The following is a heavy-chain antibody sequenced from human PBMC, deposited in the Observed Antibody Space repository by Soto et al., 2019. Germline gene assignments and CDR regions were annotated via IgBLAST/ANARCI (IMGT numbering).Heavy chain of an antibody. D-gene: IGHD5-18*01. CDR3: ARCYSYGRTSGSDAFDI. V-gene: IGHV3-30-3*01. CDR1: GFTFSIYA. J-gene: IGHJ3*02. Sequence: GGSLSLSCAASGFTFSIYAMHWVRQAPGKGLGWVAVISYDGSNKYYADSVKGRFTISRDNSKNTLYLQMNSLRAEDTAVYYCARCYSYGRTSGSDAFDIWGQGTMVTVSS. CDR2: ISYDGSNK.